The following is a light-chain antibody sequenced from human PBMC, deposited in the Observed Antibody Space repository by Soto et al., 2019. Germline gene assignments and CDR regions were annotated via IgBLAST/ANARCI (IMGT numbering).Light chain of an antibody. Sequence: QSALTQPASVSGSPGQSITISCTGTRSDIGDYNYVSWYQQRPGKAPKLTIYDDSNRPSGVSDRFSGSLSGNTASLTISGLQPEDEADYYCSSYTGGSTVIFGGGTKVTVL. CDR2: DDS. J-gene: IGLJ2*01. CDR3: SSYTGGSTVI. CDR1: RSDIGDYNY. V-gene: IGLV2-14*01.